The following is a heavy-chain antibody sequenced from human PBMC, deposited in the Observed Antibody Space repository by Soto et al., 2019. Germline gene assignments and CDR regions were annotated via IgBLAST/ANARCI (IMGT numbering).Heavy chain of an antibody. Sequence: GGSLRLSCAASGFKFSDYWMSWVRQAPGKGLEWVGNIKHDTSEAHYADSVKGRFTITRDNIKNFLFLQMNGLRSDDTASYYCARDGLLFSGPYRPSRFDYWGLGTLVTVSS. J-gene: IGHJ4*02. CDR3: ARDGLLFSGPYRPSRFDY. CDR2: IKHDTSEA. V-gene: IGHV3-7*03. CDR1: GFKFSDYW. D-gene: IGHD3-16*02.